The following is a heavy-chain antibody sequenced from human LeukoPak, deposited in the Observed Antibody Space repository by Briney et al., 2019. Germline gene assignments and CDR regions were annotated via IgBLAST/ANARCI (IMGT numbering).Heavy chain of an antibody. Sequence: ASVKDSCKASGYTFTGYYMHWVRQAPGQGLEWMGRINPNSGGTNYAQKFQGRVTMTRDTSISTAYMELSRLRSDDTAVYYCARVTHYYDSSGYDYWGREPWSPSPQ. CDR3: ARVTHYYDSSGYDY. V-gene: IGHV1-2*06. D-gene: IGHD3-22*01. CDR2: INPNSGGT. CDR1: GYTFTGYY. J-gene: IGHJ4*02.